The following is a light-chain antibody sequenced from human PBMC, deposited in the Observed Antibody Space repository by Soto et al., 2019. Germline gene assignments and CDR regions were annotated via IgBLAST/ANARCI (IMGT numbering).Light chain of an antibody. J-gene: IGKJ2*01. CDR2: DAS. CDR1: LNIGNM. CDR3: QQYIHWPRT. V-gene: IGKV3-15*01. Sequence: ALTQSPDALSVSPGETVTLSCTANLNIGNMLAWYQQKPGQAPRLLIYDASTRATGIPDRFSGSGSGTDFSLTISSLRSDHFGVYYCQQYIHWPRTFGLGANLEI.